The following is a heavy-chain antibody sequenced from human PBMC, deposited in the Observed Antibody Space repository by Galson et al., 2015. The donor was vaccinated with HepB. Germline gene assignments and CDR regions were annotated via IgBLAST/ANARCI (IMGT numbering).Heavy chain of an antibody. D-gene: IGHD1-20*01. Sequence: SLRLSCAASGFTFSSYSMNWVRQAPGKGLEWVSSISSSSSYIYYADSVKGRFTISRDNAKNSLYLQMNSLRAEDTAVYYCARGGITGTYGNNGYGLYWGQGTLVTVSS. CDR3: ARGGITGTYGNNGYGLY. CDR1: GFTFSSYS. V-gene: IGHV3-21*01. J-gene: IGHJ4*02. CDR2: ISSSSSYI.